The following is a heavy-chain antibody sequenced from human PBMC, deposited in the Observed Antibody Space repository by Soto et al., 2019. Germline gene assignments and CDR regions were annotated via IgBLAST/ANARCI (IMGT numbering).Heavy chain of an antibody. CDR2: IYYSGST. CDR3: ARGMTTVTTFDY. V-gene: IGHV4-59*12. J-gene: IGHJ4*02. CDR1: GVYISSYY. D-gene: IGHD4-17*01. Sequence: SETLSLTCTVSGVYISSYYCSWIRQPPGKGLEWIGYIYYSGSTNYNPSLKSRVTISVDRSKNQFSLKLSSVTAADTAVYYCARGMTTVTTFDYWGQGTLVTVSS.